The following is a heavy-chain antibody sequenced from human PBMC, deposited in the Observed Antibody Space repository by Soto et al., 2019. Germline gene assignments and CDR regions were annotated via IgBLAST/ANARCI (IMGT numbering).Heavy chain of an antibody. CDR3: ARATEYYYDSSGYNDY. D-gene: IGHD3-22*01. CDR2: INHSGST. Sequence: SETLSLTCAVYGGSFSGYYWSWIRQPPGKGLEWIGEINHSGSTNYNPSLKSRVTISVDTSKNQFSLKLSSVTAADTAVYYCARATEYYYDSSGYNDYWGQGTLVTVS. CDR1: GGSFSGYY. V-gene: IGHV4-34*01. J-gene: IGHJ4*02.